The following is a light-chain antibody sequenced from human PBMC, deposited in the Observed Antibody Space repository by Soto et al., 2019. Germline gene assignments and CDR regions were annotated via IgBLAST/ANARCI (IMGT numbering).Light chain of an antibody. Sequence: ERVLTQSPATLSESLGETATLSCRTSQTFSRNLAWYQHKPGQPPRLLIYAASTRVTGIPARFSGSRSGSEFTLTISSVQSEDCAVYYCHQYNYWPPETFGQGTKVDIK. CDR1: QTFSRN. CDR3: HQYNYWPPET. V-gene: IGKV3-15*01. CDR2: AAS. J-gene: IGKJ1*01.